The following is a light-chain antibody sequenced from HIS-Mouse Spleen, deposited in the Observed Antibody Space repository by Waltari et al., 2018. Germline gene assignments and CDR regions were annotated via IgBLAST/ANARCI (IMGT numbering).Light chain of an antibody. CDR2: EVS. V-gene: IGLV2-8*01. J-gene: IGLJ3*02. CDR1: SSDVGGYNY. CDR3: SSYAGSTWV. Sequence: QSALTQPPSASGSPGQSVTISCTGTSSDVGGYNYVSWYQQHPGKAPKLMIYEVSKRPSGVPDRFSGSKSANTASLTVSGLQAEDEADYYCSSYAGSTWVFGGGTKLTVL.